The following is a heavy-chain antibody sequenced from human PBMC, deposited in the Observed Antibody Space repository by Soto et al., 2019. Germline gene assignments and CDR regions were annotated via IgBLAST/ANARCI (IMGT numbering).Heavy chain of an antibody. CDR1: GGCISSSSYY. D-gene: IGHD3-9*01. CDR2: IYYSGST. CDR3: GRLEGLATISYYFDY. J-gene: IGHJ4*02. V-gene: IGHV4-39*01. Sequence: PSETLSLTCTVSGGCISSSSYYWGWIRQPPGKGLEWIGSIYYSGSTYYNPSLDSRVTISVDKSKNQFSLKLMSLSAADTAVYYCGRLEGLATISYYFDYWGQGALVTVSS.